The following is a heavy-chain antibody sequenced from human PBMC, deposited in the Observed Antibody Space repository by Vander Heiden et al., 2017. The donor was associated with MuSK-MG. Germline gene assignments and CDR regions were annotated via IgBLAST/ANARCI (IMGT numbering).Heavy chain of an antibody. J-gene: IGHJ4*02. CDR3: ARATGFLDY. Sequence: QVQLQESGPGLVKPSEPLSLTCTGSGDSMSAYYWSWIRQYPGKGLEWIGHIYYSGTTDDSSSLKGRLSMSVDTSRNQFSMRLNSVTAADTAVYYCARATGFLDYWGQGTLLTVYS. CDR1: GDSMSAYY. CDR2: IYYSGTT. D-gene: IGHD1-1*01. V-gene: IGHV4-59*01.